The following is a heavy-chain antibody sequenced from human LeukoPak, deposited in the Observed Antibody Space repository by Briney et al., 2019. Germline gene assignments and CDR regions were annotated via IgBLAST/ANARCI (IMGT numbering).Heavy chain of an antibody. Sequence: ASVKVSCKASGYTFTSYDINWVRQATGQGLEWMGWMNPNSGNTGYAQKFQGRVTMTRNTSISTAYMELSSLRSEDTAVYYCARGWYYQRLLRYFDWLLPFIWGQGTMVTVSS. J-gene: IGHJ3*02. V-gene: IGHV1-8*01. CDR1: GYTFTSYD. D-gene: IGHD3-9*01. CDR2: MNPNSGNT. CDR3: ARGWYYQRLLRYFDWLLPFI.